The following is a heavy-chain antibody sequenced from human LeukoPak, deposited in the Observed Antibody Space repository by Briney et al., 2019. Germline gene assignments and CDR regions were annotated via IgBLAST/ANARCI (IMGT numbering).Heavy chain of an antibody. V-gene: IGHV3-74*01. CDR1: GFTFSDYY. CDR2: ISNEGSTT. CDR3: VRDSRTGVDY. J-gene: IGHJ4*02. Sequence: GGSLRLSCAASGFTFSDYYMHWVRQGPGEGPVWVSRISNEGSTTFYADSVKGRFTISRDNAKNTLYLEMNSLRAEDTAVYYCVRDSRTGVDYWGQGTRVTVSS. D-gene: IGHD1-1*01.